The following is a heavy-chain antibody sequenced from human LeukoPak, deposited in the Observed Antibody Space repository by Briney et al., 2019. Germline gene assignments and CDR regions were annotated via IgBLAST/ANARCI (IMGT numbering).Heavy chain of an antibody. Sequence: GGSLSLSYAASGFSFSSYAMSWVRPARGKGLGWVSAIGGGAGSTYYADSVKGRFTISKDNSKNTLYLQMNSLRAEDAAVYYCAKGVHQLVYYYGMEVWGQGTTVTVSS. CDR3: AKGVHQLVYYYGMEV. D-gene: IGHD4/OR15-4a*01. J-gene: IGHJ6*02. V-gene: IGHV3-23*01. CDR2: IGGGAGST. CDR1: GFSFSSYA.